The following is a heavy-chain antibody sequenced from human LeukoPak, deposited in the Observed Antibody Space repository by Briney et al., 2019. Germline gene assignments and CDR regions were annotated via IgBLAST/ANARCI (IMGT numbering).Heavy chain of an antibody. V-gene: IGHV3-48*03. CDR3: ARETRAETYRYNFLGY. CDR1: GFIFSGSE. J-gene: IGHJ4*02. Sequence: GGSLRLSCAASGFIFSGSEMSWVRQAPGKGLEWLSYISSSGTVMYYADSVRGRFTISRDNAKNSLHLQLNSLRAEDTAVYYCARETRAETYRYNFLGYWGLGTLVTVSS. D-gene: IGHD3-16*02. CDR2: ISSSGTVM.